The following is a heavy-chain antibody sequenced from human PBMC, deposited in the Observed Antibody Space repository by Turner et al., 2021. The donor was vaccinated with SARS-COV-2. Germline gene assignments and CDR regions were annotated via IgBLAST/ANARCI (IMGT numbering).Heavy chain of an antibody. J-gene: IGHJ3*02. Sequence: QLQLQESGPGLVKPSETLSLTCSVSGGPISSSSYYWGWICQPPGKGLEWFGNIYYSGSTYYNPSLKIRVTISVDTSKNQFSLNLSSVTAADTAGYYCASRLSTMIVVVKDLSAFDIWGQGTMVTVSS. CDR1: GGPISSSSYY. CDR3: ASRLSTMIVVVKDLSAFDI. D-gene: IGHD3-22*01. CDR2: IYYSGST. V-gene: IGHV4-39*01.